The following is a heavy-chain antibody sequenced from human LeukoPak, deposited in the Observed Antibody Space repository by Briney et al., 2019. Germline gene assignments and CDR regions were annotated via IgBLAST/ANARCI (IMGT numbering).Heavy chain of an antibody. Sequence: GGSLRLSCSASGFSFNIYSMSWVRQSPGKGLEWIAYTGSIGSTIHYADSVKGRFTISRDNTKKSLFLQMDTLRGDDTAVYYCARVGGRGIDYWGQGSLVSVSS. CDR1: GFSFNIYS. J-gene: IGHJ4*02. CDR2: TGSIGSTI. CDR3: ARVGGRGIDY. V-gene: IGHV3-48*01.